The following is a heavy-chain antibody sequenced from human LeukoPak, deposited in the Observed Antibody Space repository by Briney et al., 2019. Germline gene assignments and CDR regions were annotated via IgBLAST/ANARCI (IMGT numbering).Heavy chain of an antibody. CDR2: ISSSSSYI. D-gene: IGHD3-10*01. CDR3: ARVGWFGELLSPPPDYYYYMDV. V-gene: IGHV3-21*01. CDR1: GFTFSSYS. Sequence: GGSLRLSCAASGFTFSSYSMNWVRQAPGKGLEWVSSISSSSSYIYYADSVKGRFTISRDNAKNSLYLQMNSLRAEDTAVYYCARVGWFGELLSPPPDYYYYMDVWGKGTTVTVSS. J-gene: IGHJ6*03.